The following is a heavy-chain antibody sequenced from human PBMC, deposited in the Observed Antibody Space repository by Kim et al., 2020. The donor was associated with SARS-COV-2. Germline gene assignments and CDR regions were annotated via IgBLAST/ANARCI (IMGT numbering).Heavy chain of an antibody. J-gene: IGHJ3*02. CDR2: FYHSGST. CDR3: ARVRVERWVEHLGAGTITGAFDI. D-gene: IGHD2-8*02. Sequence: SETLSLTCAVSGDSISDYYWSWIRQPPGRGLEWIGYFYHSGSTNWNPSLTSRITMSLDTSKNQLSLKLSSVTAADTAVYYCARVRVERWVEHLGAGTITGAFDIGRQGTLVTVSS. CDR1: GDSISDYY. V-gene: IGHV4-59*01.